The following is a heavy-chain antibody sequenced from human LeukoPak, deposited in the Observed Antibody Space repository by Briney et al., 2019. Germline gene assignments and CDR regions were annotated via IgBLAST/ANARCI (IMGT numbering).Heavy chain of an antibody. J-gene: IGHJ3*02. CDR2: IHYSGST. CDR3: ARDSPFEWAVFGDSFDI. V-gene: IGHV4-59*01. Sequence: PSETLSLTCTVSGGSISDYCWSWIRQSPGKGLEWIAHIHYSGSTNYNSSLASRVTISMDTSKRQISLKLSSVTAADTAVYYCARDSPFEWAVFGDSFDIWGQGTVVAVSS. CDR1: GGSISDYC. D-gene: IGHD3-3*01.